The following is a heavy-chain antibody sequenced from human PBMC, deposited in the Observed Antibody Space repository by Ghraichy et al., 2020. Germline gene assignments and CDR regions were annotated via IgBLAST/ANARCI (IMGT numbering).Heavy chain of an antibody. Sequence: GESLNISCAASKFTFSKYWMTWVRQAPGKGLEWVANINQDGSEKYYVDSVKGRFTVSRDNAYNSLYLQMNGLRAEDTALYYCARDHPTSLKNFDNWGQGTLVTVSS. V-gene: IGHV3-7*01. CDR1: KFTFSKYW. CDR3: ARDHPTSLKNFDN. J-gene: IGHJ4*02. CDR2: INQDGSEK.